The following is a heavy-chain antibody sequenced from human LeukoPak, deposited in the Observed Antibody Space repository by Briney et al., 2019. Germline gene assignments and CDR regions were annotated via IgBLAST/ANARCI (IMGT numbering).Heavy chain of an antibody. D-gene: IGHD6-6*01. CDR1: GFTVNNNY. CDR2: IYKDDST. CDR3: AGRALPPDC. V-gene: IGHV3-53*01. Sequence: GGSLRLSCAASGFTVNNNYTSWVRQAPGKGLEWVSVIYKDDSTYYADSVKGRFTISRDNSKNTLFLQMNNLRAEDTAVYYCAGRALPPDCWGQGTLVTVSS. J-gene: IGHJ4*02.